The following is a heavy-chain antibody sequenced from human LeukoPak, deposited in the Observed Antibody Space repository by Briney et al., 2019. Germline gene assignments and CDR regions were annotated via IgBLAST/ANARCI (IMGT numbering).Heavy chain of an antibody. D-gene: IGHD1-26*01. J-gene: IGHJ5*02. CDR1: GYSISSGYC. CDR3: ARARIVGAGSFDT. CDR2: IYPSGTT. Sequence: PSETLSLTCTVSGYSISSGYCWGWIRQPPGKGLEWIGNIYPSGTTYYNPSLKTRVTISVDTSKNQFSLKLSSVTAADTAVYYCARARIVGAGSFDTWGQGTLVTVSS. V-gene: IGHV4-38-2*02.